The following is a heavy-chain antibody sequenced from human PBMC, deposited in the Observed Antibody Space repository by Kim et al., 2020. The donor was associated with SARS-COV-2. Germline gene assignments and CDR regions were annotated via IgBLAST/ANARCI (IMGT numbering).Heavy chain of an antibody. J-gene: IGHJ4*02. CDR1: GGSFSGYY. V-gene: IGHV4-34*01. CDR3: ARGRERQDIVATAGVWLDY. Sequence: SETLSLTCAVYGGSFSGYYWSWIRQPPGKGLEWIGEINHSGSTNYNPSLKSRVTISVDTSKNQFSLKLSSVTAADTAVYYCARGRERQDIVATAGVWLDYWGEGALVTVSS. CDR2: INHSGST. D-gene: IGHD5-12*01.